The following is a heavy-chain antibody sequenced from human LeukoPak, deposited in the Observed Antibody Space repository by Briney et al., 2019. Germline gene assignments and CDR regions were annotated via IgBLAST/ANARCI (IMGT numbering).Heavy chain of an antibody. CDR2: ISYDGSNK. J-gene: IGHJ4*02. CDR1: GFTFSSYG. V-gene: IGHV3-30*18. D-gene: IGHD4-17*01. CDR3: AKDSKTTVTDY. Sequence: GGSLRLSCAASGFTFSSYGMHWVRQAPGKGLEGVAVISYDGSNKYYADSVKGRLTISRDNSKNTLYLQMNSLRAEDTAVYYCAKDSKTTVTDYWGQGTLVTVSS.